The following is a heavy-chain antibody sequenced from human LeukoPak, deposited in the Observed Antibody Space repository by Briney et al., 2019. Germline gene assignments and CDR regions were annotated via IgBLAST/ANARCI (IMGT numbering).Heavy chain of an antibody. Sequence: ASVKVSCKASGYTFTSYGISWVRQAPGQGLEWMGWISAYNGNTNYAQKLQGRVTMTTDTSTSTAYMELSRLRSDDTAVYYCARDPLGYCSGGSCSNAFDYWGQGTLVTVSS. V-gene: IGHV1-18*01. CDR2: ISAYNGNT. D-gene: IGHD2-15*01. CDR1: GYTFTSYG. J-gene: IGHJ4*02. CDR3: ARDPLGYCSGGSCSNAFDY.